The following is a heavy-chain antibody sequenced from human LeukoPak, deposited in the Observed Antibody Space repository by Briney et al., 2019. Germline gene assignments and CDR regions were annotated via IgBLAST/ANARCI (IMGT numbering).Heavy chain of an antibody. CDR1: GDSISSGNYY. V-gene: IGHV4-61*02. J-gene: IGHJ4*02. Sequence: SETLSLTCSVSGDSISSGNYYWTWIRQPAGKGLEWIGRIYSTGSTNYNPSLKSRVTISVDTSNNQFSLRLSSVTAADTAVYYCARVATGGYYNCWGQGTLVTVS. CDR2: IYSTGST. CDR3: ARVATGGYYNC. D-gene: IGHD3-22*01.